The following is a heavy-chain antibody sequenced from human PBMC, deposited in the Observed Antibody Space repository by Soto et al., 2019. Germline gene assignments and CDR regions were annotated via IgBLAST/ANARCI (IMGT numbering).Heavy chain of an antibody. Sequence: GGSLRLSCAASGFTFSSYSMNWVRQAPGKGLEWVSYISSSSSTIYYADSVKGRFTISRDNAKNSLYLQMNSLRAEDTAVYYCARLHYGSGSYTDYWGQGTLVTVSS. CDR3: ARLHYGSGSYTDY. V-gene: IGHV3-48*01. J-gene: IGHJ4*02. CDR1: GFTFSSYS. D-gene: IGHD3-10*01. CDR2: ISSSSSTI.